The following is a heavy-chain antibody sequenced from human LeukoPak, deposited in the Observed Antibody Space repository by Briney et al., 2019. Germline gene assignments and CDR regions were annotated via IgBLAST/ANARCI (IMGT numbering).Heavy chain of an antibody. V-gene: IGHV1-46*01. CDR3: ARELHLRGDYYDSSGYYYGFDY. CDR2: INPSGGST. CDR1: GYTFTSYY. J-gene: IGHJ4*02. Sequence: GASVKVSCKASGYTFTSYYMHWVRQAPGQGLEWMGIINPSGGSTSYAQKFQGRVTMTRDTPTSTVYMELSSLRSEDTAVYYCARELHLRGDYYDSSGYYYGFDYWGQGTLVTVSS. D-gene: IGHD3-22*01.